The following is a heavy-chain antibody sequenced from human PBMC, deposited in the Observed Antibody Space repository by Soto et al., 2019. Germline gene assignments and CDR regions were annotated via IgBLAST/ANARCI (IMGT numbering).Heavy chain of an antibody. CDR3: ASEVSGTRGLFDY. Sequence: SETLSLTCTVSGGSISSYYWSWIRQPPGKGLEWIGYIYYSGSTNYNPSLKSRVTISVDTSKNQFSLKLSSVTAADTAVYYCASEVSGTRGLFDYWGQGTLVTVSS. D-gene: IGHD1-1*01. CDR2: IYYSGST. J-gene: IGHJ4*02. CDR1: GGSISSYY. V-gene: IGHV4-59*08.